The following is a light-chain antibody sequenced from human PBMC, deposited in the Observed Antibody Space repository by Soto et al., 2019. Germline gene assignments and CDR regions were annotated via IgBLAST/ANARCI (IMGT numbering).Light chain of an antibody. CDR3: QQYGSSLFT. CDR2: GAS. CDR1: QSVSSSY. J-gene: IGKJ3*01. Sequence: EIVLTQSPGTLSLSPGERATLSCRASQSVSSSYLAWYQQKPGQAPRLLIYGASSRATGIPDRFSGSGSGTDFTLIISRLEPEDFAVYYCQQYGSSLFTFDPGTKVDIK. V-gene: IGKV3-20*01.